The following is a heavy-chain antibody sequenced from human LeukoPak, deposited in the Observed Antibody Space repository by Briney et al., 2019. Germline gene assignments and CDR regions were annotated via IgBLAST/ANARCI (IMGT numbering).Heavy chain of an antibody. Sequence: PGRSLRLSCAVSAFTFSSYGMHWVRQAPGKGLEWVAVIWYDGSNKYYADSVKGRFTISRDNSKNTLYLQMNSLRTEDTAVYYCARDQAYFDYWGQGTLVTASS. J-gene: IGHJ4*02. CDR3: ARDQAYFDY. CDR1: AFTFSSYG. V-gene: IGHV3-33*01. CDR2: IWYDGSNK.